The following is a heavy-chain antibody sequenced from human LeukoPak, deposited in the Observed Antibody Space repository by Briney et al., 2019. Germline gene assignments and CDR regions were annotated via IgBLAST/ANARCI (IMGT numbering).Heavy chain of an antibody. D-gene: IGHD3-9*01. CDR2: IYYSGST. CDR3: ARGPRVDFDWLSHHYYYYMDV. J-gene: IGHJ6*03. V-gene: IGHV4-39*07. CDR1: GGSISSSSYY. Sequence: PSETLSLTCTVSGGSISSSSYYWGWIRQPPGKGLEWIGSIYYSGSTYYNPSLKSRVTISVDTSKNQFSLKLSSVTAADTAVYYCARGPRVDFDWLSHHYYYYMDVWGKGTTVTVSS.